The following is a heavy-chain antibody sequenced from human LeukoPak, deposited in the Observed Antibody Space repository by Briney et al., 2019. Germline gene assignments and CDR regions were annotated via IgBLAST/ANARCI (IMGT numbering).Heavy chain of an antibody. D-gene: IGHD2-2*01. CDR2: ISSSGSTI. Sequence: GGSLRLSCAASGFTFSSYEMNWVRQAPGKGLEWVSYISSSGSTIYYADSVKGRFTISRDNAKNSLYLQMNSLRAEDTAVYYCARDDIVVVPAAEVYYYYMDVWGKGTTVTVSS. J-gene: IGHJ6*03. CDR3: ARDDIVVVPAAEVYYYYMDV. V-gene: IGHV3-48*03. CDR1: GFTFSSYE.